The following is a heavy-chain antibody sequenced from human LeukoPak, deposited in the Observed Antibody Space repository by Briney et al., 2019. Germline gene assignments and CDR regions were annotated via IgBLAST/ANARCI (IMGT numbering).Heavy chain of an antibody. Sequence: GGSLRLSCAASGFTFSSYAMSWVRQAPGKGLEWVSAISGSGGSTYYADSVKGRFTISRDNPKNTLYLQMNSLRAEDTAVYYCAKLYYYDSSGPSHYWGQGTLVTVSS. J-gene: IGHJ4*02. D-gene: IGHD3-22*01. CDR3: AKLYYYDSSGPSHY. CDR1: GFTFSSYA. CDR2: ISGSGGST. V-gene: IGHV3-23*01.